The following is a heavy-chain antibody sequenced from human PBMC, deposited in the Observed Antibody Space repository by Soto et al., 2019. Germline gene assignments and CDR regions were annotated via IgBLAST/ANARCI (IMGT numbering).Heavy chain of an antibody. CDR1: GFTFDDYA. CDR3: AKATGISGAVAFDF. Sequence: EVQLVESGGGLVQPGRSLRLSCAASGFTFDDYAMHWVRQAPGKGLEWVSGISWNSGSIGYADSVKGRFTISRDNAKNSLYLQMNSLRAEDTALYYCAKATGISGAVAFDFWGQGTLVTVSS. V-gene: IGHV3-9*01. CDR2: ISWNSGSI. J-gene: IGHJ4*02. D-gene: IGHD6-19*01.